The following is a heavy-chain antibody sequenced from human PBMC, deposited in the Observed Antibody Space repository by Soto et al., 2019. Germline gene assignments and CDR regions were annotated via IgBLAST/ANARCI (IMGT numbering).Heavy chain of an antibody. CDR2: MNPNSGNT. CDR3: ARTVAGAYYYYYYMDV. V-gene: IGHV1-8*01. CDR1: GYTFTSYD. J-gene: IGHJ6*03. Sequence: ASVKVSCKASGYTFTSYDINWLLQATGQGLEWMGWMNPNSGNTGYAQKFQGRATMTRNTSISTAYMELSSLRSEDTAVYYCARTVAGAYYYYYYMDVWGKGTTVTAP. D-gene: IGHD6-19*01.